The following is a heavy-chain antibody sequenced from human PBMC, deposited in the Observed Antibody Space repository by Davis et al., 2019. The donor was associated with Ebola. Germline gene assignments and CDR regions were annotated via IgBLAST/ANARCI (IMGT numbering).Heavy chain of an antibody. V-gene: IGHV4-59*08. CDR3: ARHDGRLSASGWFSYYYGLDV. CDR2: IYYSGST. Sequence: SETLSLTCTVSGGSISSYYWSWIRQPPGKGLEWIGYIYYSGSTNYNPSLKSRVSMSVDVARKQFSLTLRSVTAADTAVYYCARHDGRLSASGWFSYYYGLDVWGQGTTVSVSS. CDR1: GGSISSYY. J-gene: IGHJ6*02. D-gene: IGHD3-10*01.